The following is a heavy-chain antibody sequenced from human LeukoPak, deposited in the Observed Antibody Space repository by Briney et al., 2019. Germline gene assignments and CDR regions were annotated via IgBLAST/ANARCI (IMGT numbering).Heavy chain of an antibody. CDR2: ISYDGSNK. D-gene: IGHD4-23*01. CDR1: GFTFSSYG. V-gene: IGHV3-30*03. Sequence: GGSLRLSCAASGFTFSSYGMHWVRQAPGKGLEWVAVISYDGSNKYYADSVKGRFTISRDNSKNTLYLQMNSLRAEDTAVYYCAAWEGWQLVQADYWGQGTLVTVSS. J-gene: IGHJ4*02. CDR3: AAWEGWQLVQADY.